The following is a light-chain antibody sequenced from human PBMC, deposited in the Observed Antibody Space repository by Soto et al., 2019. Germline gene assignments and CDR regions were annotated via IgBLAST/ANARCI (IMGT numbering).Light chain of an antibody. Sequence: EIVLMQSAGTLSLSPGERATLSCRASQTVSGSDLAWFQQKPGQTPRLLIYAASTTTAGVPGRFSCSGSGTDFSLTINSLELEDFAVYSCQHYGHAPWTFDQGNKVEIK. CDR3: QHYGHAPWT. V-gene: IGKV3-20*01. J-gene: IGKJ1*01. CDR2: AAS. CDR1: QTVSGSD.